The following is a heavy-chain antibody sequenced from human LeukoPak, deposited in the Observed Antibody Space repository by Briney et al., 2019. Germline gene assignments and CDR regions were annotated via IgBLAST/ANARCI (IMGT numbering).Heavy chain of an antibody. CDR3: AKDLGIAARPFDY. CDR2: ISVSGGST. CDR1: GFTFSSYA. Sequence: GGSLRLSCAASGFTFSSYAMSWVRQAPGKGQEWVSAISVSGGSTYYADSAKGRFTISRDNSKNTLYLQMNSLRDEYTAVYYCAKDLGIAARPFDYWGQGTLVTVSS. D-gene: IGHD6-25*01. V-gene: IGHV3-23*01. J-gene: IGHJ4*02.